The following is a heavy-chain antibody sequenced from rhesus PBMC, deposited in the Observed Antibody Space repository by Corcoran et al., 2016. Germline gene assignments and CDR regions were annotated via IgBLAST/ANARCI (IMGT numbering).Heavy chain of an antibody. Sequence: QVQLQESGPGLVKPSETLSLTCAVSGGSISSSNWWSWIRQPPGKGLEWIGYISGSSGSPYYNPSLKSRVTISTDTSKNQFSLKLSSVTAADTAVYYCARASYEDDYGYYYTDFDYWGQGVLVTVSS. J-gene: IGHJ4*01. CDR3: ARASYEDDYGYYYTDFDY. CDR1: GGSISSSNW. D-gene: IGHD3-9*01. CDR2: ISGSSGSP. V-gene: IGHV4-65*01.